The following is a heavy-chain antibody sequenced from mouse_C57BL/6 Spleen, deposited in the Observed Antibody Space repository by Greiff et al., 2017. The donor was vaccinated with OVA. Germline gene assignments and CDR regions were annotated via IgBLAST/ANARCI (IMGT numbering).Heavy chain of an antibody. CDR3: ARVYGSYYEDYAMDY. J-gene: IGHJ4*01. V-gene: IGHV1-64*01. CDR1: GYTFTSYW. Sequence: QVQLKQPGAELVKPGASVKLSCKASGYTFTSYWMHWVKQRPGQGLEWIGMIHPNSGSTNYNEKFKSKATLTVDKSSSTAYMQLNSLTSEDSAVYFCARVYGSYYEDYAMDYWGQGTSVTVSS. CDR2: IHPNSGST. D-gene: IGHD2-3*01.